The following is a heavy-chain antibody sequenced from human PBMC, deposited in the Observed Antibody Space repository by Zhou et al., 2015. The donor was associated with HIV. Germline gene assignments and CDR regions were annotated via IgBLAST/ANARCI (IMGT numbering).Heavy chain of an antibody. CDR3: ARERGGATRPEWRYFDL. D-gene: IGHD6-6*01. CDR1: GYTFTSSD. V-gene: IGHV1-8*01. CDR2: MNPKSGNT. J-gene: IGHJ2*01. Sequence: QVHLVQSGAEVKTSGASVKVSCKASGYTFTSSDINWVRQATGQGLEWMGWMNPKSGNTGYAQKFQGRVTMTRNTSISTAYMDLRSLKSEDTAVYYCARERGGATRPEWRYFDLWGRGTLVTVSS.